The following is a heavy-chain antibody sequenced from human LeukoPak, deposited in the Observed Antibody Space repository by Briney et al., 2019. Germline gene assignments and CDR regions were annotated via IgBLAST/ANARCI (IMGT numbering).Heavy chain of an antibody. J-gene: IGHJ6*03. CDR1: GYSIRSGYC. CDR2: IYYSGST. D-gene: IGHD1-1*01. Sequence: SETLSLTCTVSGYSIRSGYCWGWIRQPPGKGLEWIGSIYYSGSTYYNTSLKSRVTISVDTSKNQFSLKLNSVTAADTAVYFCAKEYGYDYNYFYSMDVWGKGTTVTISS. V-gene: IGHV4-38-2*02. CDR3: AKEYGYDYNYFYSMDV.